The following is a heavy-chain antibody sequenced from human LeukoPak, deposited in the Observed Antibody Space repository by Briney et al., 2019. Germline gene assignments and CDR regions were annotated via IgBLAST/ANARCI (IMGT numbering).Heavy chain of an antibody. Sequence: GGSLRLSCAASGFTFSSYWMSWVRQAPGKGLEWVANIKQDGSEKYYVDSVKGRFTISRDNAKNSLYLQMNSLRAEDTAVYYCARERPYSSGHSIFDYWGQGTLVTVSS. J-gene: IGHJ4*02. V-gene: IGHV3-7*03. CDR3: ARERPYSSGHSIFDY. CDR2: IKQDGSEK. CDR1: GFTFSSYW. D-gene: IGHD6-19*01.